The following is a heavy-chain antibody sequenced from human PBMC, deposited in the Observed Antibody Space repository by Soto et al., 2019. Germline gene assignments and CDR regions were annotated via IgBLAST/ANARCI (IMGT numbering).Heavy chain of an antibody. CDR1: GFTFSNAW. J-gene: IGHJ4*02. Sequence: PGGSLRLSCAASGFTFSNAWMTWVRQAPGQGLVWVGRIKSKTDGGTADCAAPVRGRFTISRDDSKDTLYLQMSSLKTEDTAVYYCTTDAYYDTSGYWFWGQGTPVTVSS. CDR3: TTDAYYDTSGYWF. D-gene: IGHD3-22*01. V-gene: IGHV3-15*01. CDR2: IKSKTDGGTA.